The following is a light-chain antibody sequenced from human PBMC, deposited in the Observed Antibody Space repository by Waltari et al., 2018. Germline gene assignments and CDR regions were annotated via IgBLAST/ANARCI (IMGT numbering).Light chain of an antibody. V-gene: IGLV4-69*02. CDR2: VNSDGSP. Sequence: QLVLTQSPSASASLGASVKLTCTLDSGHSSNIVAWLQQHPAKGPRYLMKVNSDGSPSKGDEIPDRFSGSSSGAERYLTISSVQSEDEAAYYCETGGHGTWVFGGGTKLTVL. J-gene: IGLJ3*02. CDR3: ETGGHGTWV. CDR1: SGHSSNI.